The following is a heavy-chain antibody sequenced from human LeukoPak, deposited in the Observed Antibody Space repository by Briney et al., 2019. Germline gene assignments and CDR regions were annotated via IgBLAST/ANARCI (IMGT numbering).Heavy chain of an antibody. D-gene: IGHD6-13*01. Sequence: GGPLRLSCAASGFTFSSYAMHWVRQAPGKGLEWVAIIKQDGSEKYSVDSVKGRFIISRDNAKNSLYLQMNRLRVEDTALYYCARDSLEYTTSSAAYWGQGALVTVSS. V-gene: IGHV3-7*01. CDR2: IKQDGSEK. CDR1: GFTFSSYA. J-gene: IGHJ4*02. CDR3: ARDSLEYTTSSAAY.